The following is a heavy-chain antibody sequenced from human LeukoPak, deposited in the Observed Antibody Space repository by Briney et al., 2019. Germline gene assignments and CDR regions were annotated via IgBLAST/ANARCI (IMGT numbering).Heavy chain of an antibody. J-gene: IGHJ4*02. CDR3: AQDWFNEDTGIDF. D-gene: IGHD3-9*01. CDR1: GFPFSSYA. Sequence: GGSLRLSCAASGFPFSSYAMTWVRQAPGRGLEWVSSIRPGGNKIYYADSVRGRFTLSRDNSKNTVYLQMNSLRDGDAAIYFCAQDWFNEDTGIDFWGQGTLVTVSS. CDR2: IRPGGNKI. V-gene: IGHV3-23*01.